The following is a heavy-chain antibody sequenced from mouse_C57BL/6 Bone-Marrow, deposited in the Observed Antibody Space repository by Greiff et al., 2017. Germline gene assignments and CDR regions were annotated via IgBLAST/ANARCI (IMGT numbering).Heavy chain of an antibody. CDR2: IHPNSGST. V-gene: IGHV1-64*01. J-gene: IGHJ4*01. Sequence: QVQLQQPGAELVKPGASVKLSCKASGYTFTSYWMHWVKQRPGQGLEWIGMIHPNSGSTNYNEKFKSKATLTVAKSSSTAYMQLSSLTSEDSAVYYCAKGAYYSNYVAMDYWGQGTSVTVSS. CDR3: AKGAYYSNYVAMDY. D-gene: IGHD2-5*01. CDR1: GYTFTSYW.